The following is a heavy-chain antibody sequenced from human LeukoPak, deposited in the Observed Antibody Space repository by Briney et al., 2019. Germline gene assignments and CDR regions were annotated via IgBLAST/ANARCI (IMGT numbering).Heavy chain of an antibody. CDR2: ISYDGSNK. J-gene: IGHJ6*04. D-gene: IGHD3-9*01. V-gene: IGHV3-30*04. CDR1: GFTFSSYA. CDR3: ARGDDILTGAPYYYYGMDV. Sequence: GGPLRLSCAASGFTFSSYAMHWVRQAPGKGLEWVAVISYDGSNKYYADSVKGRFTISRDNSKNTLYLQMNSLRAEDTAVYYCARGDDILTGAPYYYYGMDVWGKGTTVTVSS.